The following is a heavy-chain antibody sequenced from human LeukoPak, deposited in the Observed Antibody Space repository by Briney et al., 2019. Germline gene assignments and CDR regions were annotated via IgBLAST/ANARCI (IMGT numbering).Heavy chain of an antibody. V-gene: IGHV3-53*01. CDR1: GFTVSSNY. D-gene: IGHD3-3*01. CDR3: ARDSDFWSGYYPY. CDR2: IYSGGST. J-gene: IGHJ4*02. Sequence: PGGSLRLSCAASGFTVSSNYMSWVRQAPGKGLEWVSVIYSGGSTYYADSVKGRFTISRDNSKNTLYLQMNSLRAEDTAVYYCARDSDFWSGYYPYWGQGTLVTVSS.